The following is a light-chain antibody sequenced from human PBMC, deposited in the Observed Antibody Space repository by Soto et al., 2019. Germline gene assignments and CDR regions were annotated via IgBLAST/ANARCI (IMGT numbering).Light chain of an antibody. J-gene: IGKJ2*01. CDR3: QQANSYPPNT. CDR2: AAF. Sequence: EIQMTQSPSSVSASVGDRVTITCRASQGISTWLAWYQQKPGKAPKLLIYAAFSLQSGVPARFSGSGSGTDFTVSISSMQPEDFATYYCQQANSYPPNTFGKGTKLEIK. CDR1: QGISTW. V-gene: IGKV1D-12*01.